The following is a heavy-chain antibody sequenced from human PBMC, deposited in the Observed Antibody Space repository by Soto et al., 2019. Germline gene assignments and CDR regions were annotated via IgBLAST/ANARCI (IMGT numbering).Heavy chain of an antibody. V-gene: IGHV3-33*01. D-gene: IGHD3-10*01. CDR3: ARDQQVRSYYYYGMDV. J-gene: IGHJ6*02. CDR1: GFTFSSYG. Sequence: HPGGSLRLSCSASGFTFSSYGMHWVRQAPGKGLEWVAVIWYDGSNKYYADSVKGRFTTSRDNSKNTLYLQMNSLRAEDTAVYYCARDQQVRSYYYYGMDVWGQGTTVTVSS. CDR2: IWYDGSNK.